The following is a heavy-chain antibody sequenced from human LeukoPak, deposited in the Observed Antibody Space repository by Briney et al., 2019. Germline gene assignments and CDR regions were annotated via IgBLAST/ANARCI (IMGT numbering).Heavy chain of an antibody. CDR2: INHSGST. CDR1: GGSFSGYY. J-gene: IGHJ5*02. CDR3: ARLKYYYGSGSYYGYWFDP. Sequence: PSETLSLTCAVYGGSFSGYYWSWIRQPPGKGLEWIGEINHSGSTDYNPSLKSRVTISVDTSKNQFSLKLSSVTAADTAVYYCARLKYYYGSGSYYGYWFDPWGQGTLVTVSS. V-gene: IGHV4-34*01. D-gene: IGHD3-10*01.